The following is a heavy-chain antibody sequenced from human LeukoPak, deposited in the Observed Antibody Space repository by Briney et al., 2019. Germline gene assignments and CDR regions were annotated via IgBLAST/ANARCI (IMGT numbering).Heavy chain of an antibody. V-gene: IGHV3-21*01. CDR1: GFTLSSYK. CDR2: ISPSSSYI. D-gene: IGHD3-16*01. Sequence: GGSLRLSCAASGFTLSSYKMTWVRQAPGKGLKWVASISPSSSYIYYGDSLKGRVTVSRDNAKNSLFLQMSSLRAEDTAIYYCARDLTGGEYFDSWGQGTLVSVSS. J-gene: IGHJ4*02. CDR3: ARDLTGGEYFDS.